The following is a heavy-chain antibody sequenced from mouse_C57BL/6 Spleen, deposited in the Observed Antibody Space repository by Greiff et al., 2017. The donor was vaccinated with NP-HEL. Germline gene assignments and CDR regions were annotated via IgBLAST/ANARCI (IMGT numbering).Heavy chain of an antibody. V-gene: IGHV1-69*01. CDR3: ARFAY. J-gene: IGHJ3*01. CDR2: IDPSDSYT. Sequence: QVQLQQPGAELVMPGASVKLSCKASGYTFTSYWMHWVKQRPGQGLEWIGAIDPSDSYTNYNQKFKGKSTLTVDKSSSTTYMQLSSLTSEDSAVYYCARFAYWGQGTLVTVSA. CDR1: GYTFTSYW.